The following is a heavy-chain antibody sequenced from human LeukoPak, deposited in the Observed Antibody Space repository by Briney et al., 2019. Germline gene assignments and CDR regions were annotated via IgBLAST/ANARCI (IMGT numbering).Heavy chain of an antibody. CDR1: GFTFSSYW. CDR3: ARDLPMAGNGWPNDY. J-gene: IGHJ4*02. Sequence: SGGSLRLSCAASGFTFSSYWMSWVRQAPGKGLEWMANINRDGSEKYYVDSVKGRFTISRDNAKHSLYLQMNSLRAEDTAVYYCARDLPMAGNGWPNDYWGQGTLVTVSS. V-gene: IGHV3-7*01. D-gene: IGHD6-19*01. CDR2: INRDGSEK.